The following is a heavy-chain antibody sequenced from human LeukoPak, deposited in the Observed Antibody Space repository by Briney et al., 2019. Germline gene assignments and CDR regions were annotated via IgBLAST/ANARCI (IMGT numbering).Heavy chain of an antibody. CDR1: GDSVSSNSAA. Sequence: SQTLSLTCAISGDSVSSNSAAWNWIRQSPSRGLEWLGRTYYRSKWYNDYAVSVKSRITINPDTSKNQFSLQLNSVTPEDTAVYYCAKDCSIVGATHQYNWFDPWGQGTLVTVSS. V-gene: IGHV6-1*01. CDR2: TYYRSKWYN. CDR3: AKDCSIVGATHQYNWFDP. D-gene: IGHD1-26*01. J-gene: IGHJ5*02.